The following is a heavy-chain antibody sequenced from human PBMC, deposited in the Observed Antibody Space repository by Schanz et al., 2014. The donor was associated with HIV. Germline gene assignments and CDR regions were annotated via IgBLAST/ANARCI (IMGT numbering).Heavy chain of an antibody. CDR3: ATAHYESNIPYF. D-gene: IGHD3-22*01. CDR1: GFTFSTFG. Sequence: QVQLVESGGGVVQPGRSLRLSCTASGFTFSTFGMHWVRQAPGKGLECVAVISYDASKKYYADSVKGRFTISRDNSKNTLFLQMNSLRAEDTAFYYCATAHYESNIPYFWGQGTLVTVSS. CDR2: ISYDASKK. J-gene: IGHJ4*02. V-gene: IGHV3-30*03.